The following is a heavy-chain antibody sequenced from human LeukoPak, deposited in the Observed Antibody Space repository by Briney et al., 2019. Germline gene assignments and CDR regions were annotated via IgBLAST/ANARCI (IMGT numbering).Heavy chain of an antibody. CDR3: ARGRVYQGYGVSNY. D-gene: IGHD2-2*01. V-gene: IGHV1-2*02. CDR1: GYTFTDYY. J-gene: IGHJ4*02. CDR2: INPNSGGT. Sequence: ASVKVSCTASGYTFTDYYIHWVRQAPGQGLEWMGWINPNSGGTNYAQNFQGRVTMTRDTSISTAYMELSRLISDDTAVYYCARGRVYQGYGVSNYWGQGALVTVSS.